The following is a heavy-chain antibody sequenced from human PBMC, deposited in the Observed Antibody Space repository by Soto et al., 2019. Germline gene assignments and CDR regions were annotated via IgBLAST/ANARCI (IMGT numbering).Heavy chain of an antibody. J-gene: IGHJ6*02. V-gene: IGHV4-61*03. D-gene: IGHD3-3*01. CDR1: GGSVSSGSYY. CDR3: ARDNVLRFLAV. Sequence: QVQLQESRPGLVKPSETLSLTCTVSGGSVSSGSYYWSWIQKPPGKGLEWIGYIYYSGSTNYNPSLTRRVTISVHTSNDHCSMKLSSVTAADTAVYYCARDNVLRFLAVWAQGTTVTVSS. CDR2: IYYSGST.